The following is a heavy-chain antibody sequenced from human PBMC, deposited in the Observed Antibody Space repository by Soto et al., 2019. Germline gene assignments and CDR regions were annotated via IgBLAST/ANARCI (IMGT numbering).Heavy chain of an antibody. Sequence: SVKVSCKASGGTFSSYAISWVRQAPGQGLEWMGGIIPIFGTANYAQKFQGRVTITADESTSTAYMELSSLRPEATAVYSCARARRSMIVVVSAFDIWRQGTMVTVSS. D-gene: IGHD3-22*01. J-gene: IGHJ3*02. CDR2: IIPIFGTA. CDR3: ARARRSMIVVVSAFDI. CDR1: GGTFSSYA. V-gene: IGHV1-69*13.